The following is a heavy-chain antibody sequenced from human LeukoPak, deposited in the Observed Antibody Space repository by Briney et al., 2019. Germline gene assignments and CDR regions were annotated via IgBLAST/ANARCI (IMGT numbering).Heavy chain of an antibody. V-gene: IGHV3-30*04. J-gene: IGHJ4*02. Sequence: GGSLRLSCAASGFTFSSSAMHWVRQAPGKGLEWVAFISHDGSNEYYADSVKGRFTISRDSSKNTLYLQMNSLRAEDTAVYYCATNSGYSYGSPPRPFDYWGQGTLVTVSS. D-gene: IGHD5-18*01. CDR1: GFTFSSSA. CDR2: ISHDGSNE. CDR3: ATNSGYSYGSPPRPFDY.